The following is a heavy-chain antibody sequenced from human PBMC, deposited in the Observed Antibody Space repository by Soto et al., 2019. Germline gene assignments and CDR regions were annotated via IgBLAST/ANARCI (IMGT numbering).Heavy chain of an antibody. J-gene: IGHJ5*02. CDR3: ARGPIVVVTASGGWFDP. CDR1: GFTFSSYW. D-gene: IGHD2-21*02. V-gene: IGHV3-74*01. CDR2: INSDGSST. Sequence: GGSLRLSCAASGFTFSSYWMHWVRQAPGKGLVWVSRINSDGSSTNYADSVKGRFTISRDNAKNTLYLQMNSLRAEDTAVYYCARGPIVVVTASGGWFDPWGQGTLVTAPQ.